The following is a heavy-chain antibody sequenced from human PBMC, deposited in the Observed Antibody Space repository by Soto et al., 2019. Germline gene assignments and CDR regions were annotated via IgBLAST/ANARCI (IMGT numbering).Heavy chain of an antibody. J-gene: IGHJ5*02. D-gene: IGHD2-2*01. CDR2: LYWDDDK. CDR3: AHRQGGYCSSTSCLNWFDP. Sequence: SGPTLVNPTQTLTLTCTFSGFSLSTSGVGVGWIRQPPGKALEWLALLYWDDDKRYSPSLKSRLTITKDTSKNQVVLTMTNMDPVDTATYYCAHRQGGYCSSTSCLNWFDPWGQGTLVTVSS. CDR1: GFSLSTSGVG. V-gene: IGHV2-5*02.